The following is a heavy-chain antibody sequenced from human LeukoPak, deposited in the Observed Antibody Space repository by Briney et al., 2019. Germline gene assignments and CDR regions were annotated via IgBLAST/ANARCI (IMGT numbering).Heavy chain of an antibody. D-gene: IGHD6-6*01. Sequence: GGSLRLSCAASGFTFSAHWMSWVRQAPGKGLKWVANIQEDGNAKNYVASVEGRFTISRDNAKNSLYLQMNSLRAEDTAMYYCARATYGEQLLFEPWGQGTLVTVSS. CDR1: GFTFSAHW. CDR2: IQEDGNAK. CDR3: ARATYGEQLLFEP. J-gene: IGHJ5*02. V-gene: IGHV3-7*01.